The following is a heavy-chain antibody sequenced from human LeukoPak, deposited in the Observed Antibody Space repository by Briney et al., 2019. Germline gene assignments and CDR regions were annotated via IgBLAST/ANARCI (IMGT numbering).Heavy chain of an antibody. CDR1: GGSISSYY. D-gene: IGHD1-26*01. V-gene: IGHV4-59*08. CDR3: ARQGGATSSYWYFDL. CDR2: IYSSGST. J-gene: IGHJ2*01. Sequence: SETLSLTCIVSGGSISSYYWSWVRQPPGKGLEWIWYIYSSGSTNSNPSLKSRVTISVDTSKSQFSLKMTSVTAADTAVYYCARQGGATSSYWYFDLWGRGTLVTVSS.